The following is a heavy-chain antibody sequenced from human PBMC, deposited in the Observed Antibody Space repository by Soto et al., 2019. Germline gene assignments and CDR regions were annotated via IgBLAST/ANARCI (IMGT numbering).Heavy chain of an antibody. D-gene: IGHD3-3*01. V-gene: IGHV1-18*01. CDR1: GYTFTSYG. CDR2: ISAYNGNT. J-gene: IGHJ3*02. Sequence: WASVKVSCKASGYTFTSYGISWVRQAPGQGLEWMGWISAYNGNTNYAQKLQGRVTMTTDTSTSTAYMELRSLRSDDTAVYYCAAVRSYVLRFLEWQLEDAFDIWGQGTIVTVSS. CDR3: AAVRSYVLRFLEWQLEDAFDI.